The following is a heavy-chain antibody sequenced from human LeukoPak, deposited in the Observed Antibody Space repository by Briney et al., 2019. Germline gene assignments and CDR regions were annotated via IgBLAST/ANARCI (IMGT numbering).Heavy chain of an antibody. CDR3: TRGGRSGYCFGIPRYYFDA. J-gene: IGHJ4*02. V-gene: IGHV4-59*11. D-gene: IGHD3-3*01. Sequence: SETLSLTCTVSGGSLEGLYWSWIRQSPEKGLEWIGNVFHTGVTSYNLSLKSRVTISVDTSRNQFSLTMTSMTAADTAIYYCTRGGRSGYCFGIPRYYFDAWGQGVLVTVSS. CDR2: VFHTGVT. CDR1: GGSLEGLY.